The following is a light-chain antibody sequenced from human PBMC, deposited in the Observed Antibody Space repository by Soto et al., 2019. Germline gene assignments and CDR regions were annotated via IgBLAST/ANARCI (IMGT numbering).Light chain of an antibody. CDR2: GNS. J-gene: IGLJ2*01. Sequence: QSVLTQPPSVSAAPGQKVIISCSGSSSNIGTNYVSWYQHLPGTAPKLLIYGNSNRPSGVPDRFSGSKSGTSASLAITGLQAEDEADYYCQSYDSTLSGVVFGGGTKLTVL. CDR1: SSNIGTNY. V-gene: IGLV1-40*01. CDR3: QSYDSTLSGVV.